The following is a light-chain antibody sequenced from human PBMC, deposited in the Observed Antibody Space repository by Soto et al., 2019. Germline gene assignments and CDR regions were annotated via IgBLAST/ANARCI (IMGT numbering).Light chain of an antibody. J-gene: IGKJ4*01. CDR1: QDISNY. Sequence: IQMTHYPSSLSPSVGDRVTITCQASQDISNYLNWYQQKPGKAPKLLIYDASNLETGVPSRFSGSGSGTDFTSTISSLQPEDIVTYYCQQYDNLPLTFGGGTKVDIK. CDR2: DAS. V-gene: IGKV1-33*01. CDR3: QQYDNLPLT.